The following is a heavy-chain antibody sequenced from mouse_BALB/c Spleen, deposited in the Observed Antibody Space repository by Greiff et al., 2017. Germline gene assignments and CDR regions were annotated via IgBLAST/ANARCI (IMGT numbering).Heavy chain of an antibody. Sequence: EVKLMESGGGLVQPGGSMKLSCVASGFTFSNYWMNWVRQSPEKGLEWVAEIRLKSNNYATHYAESVKGRFTISRDDSKSSVYLQMNNLRAEDTGIYYCTRPYYDYDEYYFDYWGQGTTLTVTS. V-gene: IGHV6-6*02. CDR1: GFTFSNYW. J-gene: IGHJ2*01. D-gene: IGHD2-4*01. CDR2: IRLKSNNYAT. CDR3: TRPYYDYDEYYFDY.